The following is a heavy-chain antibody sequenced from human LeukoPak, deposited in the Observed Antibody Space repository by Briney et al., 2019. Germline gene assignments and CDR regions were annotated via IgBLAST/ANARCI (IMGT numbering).Heavy chain of an antibody. J-gene: IGHJ4*02. CDR3: ARTRGSGYLYYFDS. V-gene: IGHV3-11*01. Sequence: GGSLRLSCAASGFTFSDHYMSWIRQAPGKGLEWIAYIDTSGRSVYYGDYTKGRFTISRDNAKSSLYLQMNSLSAEDTAVYYCARTRGSGYLYYFDSWGQGTLVTVSS. D-gene: IGHD3-3*01. CDR1: GFTFSDHY. CDR2: IDTSGRSV.